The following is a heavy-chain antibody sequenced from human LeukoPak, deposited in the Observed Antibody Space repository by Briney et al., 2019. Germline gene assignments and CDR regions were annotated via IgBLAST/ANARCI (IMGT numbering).Heavy chain of an antibody. CDR1: GFTFISYA. D-gene: IGHD1-26*01. V-gene: IGHV3-23*01. CDR2: ISGSGGST. Sequence: PGGSLRLSCAAPGFTFISYAMSWVRQAPGKGLEWVSAISGSGGSTYYADSVKGRFTISRDNSKNTLYLQMNSLRAEDTAVYYCAKVVVGASPFDYWGQGTLVTVSS. J-gene: IGHJ4*02. CDR3: AKVVVGASPFDY.